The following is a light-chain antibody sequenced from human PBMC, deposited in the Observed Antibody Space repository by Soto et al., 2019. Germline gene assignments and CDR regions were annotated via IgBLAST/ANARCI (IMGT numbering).Light chain of an antibody. J-gene: IGKJ5*01. CDR2: AAS. V-gene: IGKV1-9*01. CDR1: QGINSY. CDR3: QHYVSPPIT. Sequence: IQLTHSPSSLSASVGDRVTITFRASQGINSYLTWYQQKPGKAPKLLIYAASTLQSGVPSRFSGSGSGTDFTLTISRLEPEDFAVYYCQHYVSPPITFGQGTRLEIK.